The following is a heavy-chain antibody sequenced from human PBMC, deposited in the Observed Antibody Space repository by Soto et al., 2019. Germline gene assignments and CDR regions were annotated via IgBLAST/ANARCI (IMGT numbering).Heavy chain of an antibody. CDR2: IYYSGST. D-gene: IGHD6-19*01. CDR1: GGSISSYY. Sequence: QVQLQESGPGLVKPSETLSLTCTVSGGSISSYYWSWIRQPPGKGLEWIGYIYYSGSTNYNPSLKSRVTLSVDTSKNQFSLKLSSVTAADTAVYYCARSAGWYGDFDYWGQGTLVTVSS. CDR3: ARSAGWYGDFDY. V-gene: IGHV4-59*01. J-gene: IGHJ4*02.